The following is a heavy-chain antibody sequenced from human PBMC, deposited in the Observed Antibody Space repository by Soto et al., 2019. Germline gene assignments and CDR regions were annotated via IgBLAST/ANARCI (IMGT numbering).Heavy chain of an antibody. Sequence: GGSLRLSCAASGFTFSSYAMSWVRQAPGKGLEWVSAISGSGGSTYYADSVKGRFTISRDNSKNTLYLQMNSLRAEDTAVYYCAKAEATITLYYYYGMDVWGQGTTVTVSS. CDR2: ISGSGGST. D-gene: IGHD5-12*01. V-gene: IGHV3-23*01. CDR1: GFTFSSYA. J-gene: IGHJ6*02. CDR3: AKAEATITLYYYYGMDV.